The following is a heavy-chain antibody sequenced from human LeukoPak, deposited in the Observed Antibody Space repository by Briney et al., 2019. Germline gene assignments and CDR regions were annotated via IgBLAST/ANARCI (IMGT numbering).Heavy chain of an antibody. V-gene: IGHV3-33*01. Sequence: PGGSLRLSCAASGFTFSSYGMHWVRQAPGKGLEWVAVIWYDGSNKYYADSVKGRFTISGDNSKNTLYLQMNSLRAEDTAVYYCARAGELLCFDYWGQGTLVTVSS. CDR2: IWYDGSNK. D-gene: IGHD1-26*01. J-gene: IGHJ4*02. CDR3: ARAGELLCFDY. CDR1: GFTFSSYG.